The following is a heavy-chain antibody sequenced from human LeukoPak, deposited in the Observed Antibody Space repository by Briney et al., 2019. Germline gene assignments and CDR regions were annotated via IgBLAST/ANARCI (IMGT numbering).Heavy chain of an antibody. J-gene: IGHJ4*02. D-gene: IGHD2-15*01. V-gene: IGHV4-39*01. Sequence: PSETLSLTCTVSGGSISSSSYYWGWIRQLPGTGLEWLGSIYYSGSTYYNPSLKSRVTISVDTSKNQFSLKLSSVTAADTAVYYCARHPDSALPTWPFDYWGQGTLVTVSS. CDR2: IYYSGST. CDR3: ARHPDSALPTWPFDY. CDR1: GGSISSSSYY.